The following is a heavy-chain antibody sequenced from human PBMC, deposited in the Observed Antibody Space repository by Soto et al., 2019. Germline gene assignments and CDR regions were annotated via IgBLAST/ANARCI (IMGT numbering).Heavy chain of an antibody. Sequence: QVQLQESGPGLVKPSETLSLTCTVSGGSVSSGSYYWSWIRQPPGKGLEWIGYIYYSGSTNYNPSLKSRVTISVDTSKNQFSLKLSSVTAADTAVYYCARSRYWYFDLWGRGTLVTVSS. V-gene: IGHV4-61*01. CDR3: ARSRYWYFDL. CDR1: GGSVSSGSYY. CDR2: IYYSGST. J-gene: IGHJ2*01.